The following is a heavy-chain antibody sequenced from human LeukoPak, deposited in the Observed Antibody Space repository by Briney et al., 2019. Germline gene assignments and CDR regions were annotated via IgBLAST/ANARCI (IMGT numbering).Heavy chain of an antibody. CDR1: GYTFTSYD. V-gene: IGHV1-8*01. D-gene: IGHD2-2*02. CDR3: ARPPRRVPAAIGYYYYMDV. Sequence: GASVKVSCKASGYTFTSYDINWVRQATGQGLEWMGWMNPNSGNTGYAQKFQGRVTITRNASISTAYMELSSLRSEDTAVYYCARPPRRVPAAIGYYYYMDVWGKGTTVTVSS. CDR2: MNPNSGNT. J-gene: IGHJ6*03.